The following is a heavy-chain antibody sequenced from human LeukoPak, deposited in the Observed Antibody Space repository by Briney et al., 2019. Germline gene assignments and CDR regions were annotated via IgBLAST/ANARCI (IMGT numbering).Heavy chain of an antibody. J-gene: IGHJ5*02. CDR1: GGTFSSYA. Sequence: ASVKASCEASGGTFSSYAISWVRQAPGQGLEWMGGIIPIFGTANYAQKFQGRVTITADKSTSTAYMELSSLRSEDTAAYYCARDRGDIVVVPAAIWFDPWGQGTLVTVSS. D-gene: IGHD2-2*01. CDR3: ARDRGDIVVVPAAIWFDP. CDR2: IIPIFGTA. V-gene: IGHV1-69*06.